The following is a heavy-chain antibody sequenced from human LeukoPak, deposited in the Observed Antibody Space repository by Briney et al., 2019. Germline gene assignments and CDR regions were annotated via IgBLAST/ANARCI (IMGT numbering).Heavy chain of an antibody. J-gene: IGHJ4*02. CDR2: INHSGST. D-gene: IGHD3-10*01. CDR1: GGSFSGYY. Sequence: SETLSLTCAVYGGSFSGYYWSWIRQPPGKGLEWIGEINHSGSTNYNPSLKSRVTISADTSENQFSLKLSSVTAADTAVYYCARDRASGSGKYYFDYWGQGTLVTVSS. V-gene: IGHV4-34*01. CDR3: ARDRASGSGKYYFDY.